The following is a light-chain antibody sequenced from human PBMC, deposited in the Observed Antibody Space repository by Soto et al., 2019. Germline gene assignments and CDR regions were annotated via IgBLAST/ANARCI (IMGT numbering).Light chain of an antibody. J-gene: IGLJ1*01. CDR2: NNN. Sequence: QSVLTQPPSASGTPGQRVTISCSGGSSNIGTNAVNWYQQLPGTAPKLLIYNNNQRPSGVPDRFSGSKSGTSASLAISGLQSEXEADYYCAAWDDSLNGYVFGTGTKVTVL. CDR1: SSNIGTNA. CDR3: AAWDDSLNGYV. V-gene: IGLV1-44*01.